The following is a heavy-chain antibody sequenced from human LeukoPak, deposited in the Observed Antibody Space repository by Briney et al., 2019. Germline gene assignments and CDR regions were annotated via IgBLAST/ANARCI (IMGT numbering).Heavy chain of an antibody. Sequence: GGSLRLSCAASGFSVSSDYMNWVRQAPGKGLEWVSVIYSGGSTYYADSVKGRFTISRDNSKNTLYLQMNSLRAEDTAVYYCARDPGIRNGMEVRGQGTTVTVSS. J-gene: IGHJ6*02. V-gene: IGHV3-53*01. CDR2: IYSGGST. CDR1: GFSVSSDY. CDR3: ARDPGIRNGMEV.